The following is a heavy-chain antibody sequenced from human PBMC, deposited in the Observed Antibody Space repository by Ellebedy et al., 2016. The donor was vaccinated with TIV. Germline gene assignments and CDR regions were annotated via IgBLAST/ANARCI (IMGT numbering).Heavy chain of an antibody. Sequence: SETLSLXCTVSGSSISSGGYYWGCFRQPPGKGLEWIGSIYYSGSTYYNPSLKSRVTISVDTSKNQFSLKLSSVTAADTAVYYCARSTAMVYYFDYWGQGTLVTVSS. V-gene: IGHV4-39*01. D-gene: IGHD5-18*01. J-gene: IGHJ4*02. CDR2: IYYSGST. CDR3: ARSTAMVYYFDY. CDR1: GSSISSGGYY.